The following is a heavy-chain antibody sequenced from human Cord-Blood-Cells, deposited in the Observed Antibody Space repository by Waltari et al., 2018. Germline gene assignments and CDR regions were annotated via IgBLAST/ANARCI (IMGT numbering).Heavy chain of an antibody. CDR3: ASAMVRGVGHAFDI. D-gene: IGHD3-10*01. CDR2: INHSGST. J-gene: IGHJ3*02. Sequence: QVPLQQWGAGLLKPSETLSPTCAVDGGAFSGYYCSWPRPPPGKGLEWIGEINHSGSTNYNPSLKSRVTISVDTSKNQFSLKLSSVTAADTAVYYCASAMVRGVGHAFDIWGQGTMVTVSS. CDR1: GGAFSGYY. V-gene: IGHV4-34*01.